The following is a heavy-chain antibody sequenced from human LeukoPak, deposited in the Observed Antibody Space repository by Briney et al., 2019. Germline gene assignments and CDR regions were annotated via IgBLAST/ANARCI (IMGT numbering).Heavy chain of an antibody. CDR1: GYTFTSYS. CDR3: ARQSEYSSSPGTSDY. Sequence: ASVKVSCKASGYTFTSYSMHWVRQAPGQGLEWMGTINPSGGSTYYAQKFQGRVTMTRDTSTSTVYMELSSLRSEDTAVYYCARQSEYSSSPGTSDYWGQGTLVTVSS. D-gene: IGHD6-6*01. J-gene: IGHJ4*02. CDR2: INPSGGST. V-gene: IGHV1-46*01.